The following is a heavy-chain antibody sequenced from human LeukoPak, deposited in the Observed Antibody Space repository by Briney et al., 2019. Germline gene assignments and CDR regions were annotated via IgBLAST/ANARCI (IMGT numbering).Heavy chain of an antibody. CDR1: GGSISSGNYY. CDR3: ASYGSGSYRFDP. V-gene: IGHV4-31*03. CDR2: IHHSGST. Sequence: PSETLSLTCTVSGGSISSGNYYWSWIRQHPGKGLEWIGYIHHSGSTYYNPSLKSRVIISVDTSKNQFSLKLNSVTAADTAVYYCASYGSGSYRFDPWGQGTLVTVSS. D-gene: IGHD3-10*01. J-gene: IGHJ5*02.